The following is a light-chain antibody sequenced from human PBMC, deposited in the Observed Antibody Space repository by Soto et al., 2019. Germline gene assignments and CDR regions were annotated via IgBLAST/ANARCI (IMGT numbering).Light chain of an antibody. V-gene: IGKV3-20*01. CDR1: QSISTNY. CDR3: QQYGRT. CDR2: AAS. J-gene: IGKJ5*01. Sequence: EIVLTQSPGTLSLSPGESATLSCRVSQSISTNYLAWYQQKPGQAPRLLIYAASSRLTGIPDRFSGSGSGTDFTLTISRLESEDFAVYYCQQYGRTFGQGTRLEIK.